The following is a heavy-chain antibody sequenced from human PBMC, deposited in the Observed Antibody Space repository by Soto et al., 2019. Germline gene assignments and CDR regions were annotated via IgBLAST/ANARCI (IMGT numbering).Heavy chain of an antibody. Sequence: EVQLVESGGGLVQPGGSLRLCYAASRLTFSSYSMNWVRQAPGKGLEWVSYISSSSSTIYYADSVKGRFTISRDNAKNSLYLQMNSLRAEDTAVYYCARHPERIAQIGWFDPWGQGTLVTVSS. CDR3: ARHPERIAQIGWFDP. J-gene: IGHJ5*02. CDR1: RLTFSSYS. CDR2: ISSSSSTI. D-gene: IGHD6-13*01. V-gene: IGHV3-48*01.